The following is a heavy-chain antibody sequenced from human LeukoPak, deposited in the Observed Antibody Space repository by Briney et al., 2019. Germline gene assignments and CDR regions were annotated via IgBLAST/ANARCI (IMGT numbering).Heavy chain of an antibody. J-gene: IGHJ5*02. CDR1: GYSFPNYW. CDR3: ARLDSGDDCCDH. CDR2: IYPGDSES. V-gene: IGHV5-51*01. Sequence: GESLKISCKGSGYSFPNYWIGWVRQMPGKGLEWMGSIYPGDSESRYSPSFQGQVTISADKSINTAYLQWRSLKASDTAMYYCARLDSGDDCCDHWGQGTLVTVSS. D-gene: IGHD2-21*01.